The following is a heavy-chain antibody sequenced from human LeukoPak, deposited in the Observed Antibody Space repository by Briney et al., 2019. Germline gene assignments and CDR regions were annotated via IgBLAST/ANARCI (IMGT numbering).Heavy chain of an antibody. Sequence: GGSLRLSCAASGFTFSSYGMHWVRQAPGKGLEWVAVISYDGSNKYYADSVKGRFTISRDNSKNTLYLQMNSLRAEDTAVYYCAIVGDSSREDWVQGTLVTVSS. V-gene: IGHV3-30*03. CDR3: AIVGDSSRED. D-gene: IGHD3-22*01. CDR2: ISYDGSNK. CDR1: GFTFSSYG. J-gene: IGHJ4*02.